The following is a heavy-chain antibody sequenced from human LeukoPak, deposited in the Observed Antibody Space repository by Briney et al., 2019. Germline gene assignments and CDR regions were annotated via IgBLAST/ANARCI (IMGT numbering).Heavy chain of an antibody. D-gene: IGHD3-3*01. V-gene: IGHV4-34*01. CDR1: GHSISGIHH. J-gene: IGHJ4*02. Sequence: PSETLSLTCSVSGHSISGIHHWGWIRQPPGKGLEWIGEINHSGSTNYNLSLKSRVTISVDTSKNQFSLKLSSVTAADTAVYYCARLTSGFLEWLLLRYFDYWGQGTLVTVSS. CDR2: INHSGST. CDR3: ARLTSGFLEWLLLRYFDY.